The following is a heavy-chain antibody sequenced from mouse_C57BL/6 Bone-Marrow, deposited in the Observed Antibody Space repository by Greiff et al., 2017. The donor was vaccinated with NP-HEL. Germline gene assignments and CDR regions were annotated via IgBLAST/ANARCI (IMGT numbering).Heavy chain of an antibody. Sequence: DVQLQESGPGLVKPSQSLSLTCSVTGYSITSGYYWNWIRQFPGNKLEWMGYISYDGSNNYNPSLKNRISITRDTSKNQFFLKLNSVTTEDTATYYCASPYYSNYVGAMDYWGQGTSVTVSS. D-gene: IGHD2-5*01. CDR1: GYSITSGYY. V-gene: IGHV3-6*01. CDR3: ASPYYSNYVGAMDY. J-gene: IGHJ4*01. CDR2: ISYDGSN.